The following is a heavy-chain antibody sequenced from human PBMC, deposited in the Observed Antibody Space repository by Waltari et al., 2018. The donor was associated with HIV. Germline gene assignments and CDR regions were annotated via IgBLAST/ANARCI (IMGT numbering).Heavy chain of an antibody. CDR1: GFTFSSFS. CDR2: ISSSSSYI. V-gene: IGHV3-21*01. Sequence: EVQLVESGGGLVKPGGSVRLSCAAPGFTFSSFSMNWVRQAPGKGLEWVSSISSSSSYINYADSVKGRFTISRDNAKNSLYLQMNSLRAEDTAVYYCARGEWELSFWGQGTLVTVSS. CDR3: ARGEWELSF. J-gene: IGHJ4*02. D-gene: IGHD1-26*01.